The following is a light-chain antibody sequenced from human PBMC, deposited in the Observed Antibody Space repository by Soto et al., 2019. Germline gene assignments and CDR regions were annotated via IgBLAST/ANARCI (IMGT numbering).Light chain of an antibody. CDR3: NSYTSSSTLDV. Sequence: QSALTQPASVSGFPGQSITISCTGTRSDVGGYNYVSWYQQHPGKAPKLMIYEVSNRPSGVSNRFSGSKSGNTASLTISGLQAEDEADYYCNSYTSSSTLDVFGTGTKVTVL. CDR1: RSDVGGYNY. J-gene: IGLJ1*01. CDR2: EVS. V-gene: IGLV2-14*01.